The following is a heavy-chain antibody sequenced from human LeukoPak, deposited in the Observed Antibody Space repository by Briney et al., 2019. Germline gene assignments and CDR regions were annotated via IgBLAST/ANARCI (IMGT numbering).Heavy chain of an antibody. CDR1: GYTFTGYY. V-gene: IGHV1-2*02. D-gene: IGHD3-22*01. Sequence: ASVKVSCKASGYTFTGYYMHGVRQAPGQGLEWVGWINPNSGGTNYAQKFQGRVTMTRDTSISTAYMELSRLRSDDTAVYYCARALEGEDGVITWFDPWGQGTLVTVSS. CDR2: INPNSGGT. J-gene: IGHJ5*02. CDR3: ARALEGEDGVITWFDP.